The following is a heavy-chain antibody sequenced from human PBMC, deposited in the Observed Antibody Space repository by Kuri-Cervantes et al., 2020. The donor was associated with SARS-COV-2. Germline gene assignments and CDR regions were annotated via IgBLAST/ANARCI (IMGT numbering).Heavy chain of an antibody. CDR2: MNKDGSEK. D-gene: IGHD2-8*01. CDR1: GFTFSSNT. CDR3: ARDPLCTRTTCAHSI. V-gene: IGHV3-7*01. Sequence: GESLKISCAVSGFTFSSNTMHWVRQAPGKGLERVANMNKDGSEKYYADSVKGRFTVSRDNVKKSQYLHMDSLTVEDTAVYYCARDPLCTRTTCAHSIWGQGILVTVSS. J-gene: IGHJ4*02.